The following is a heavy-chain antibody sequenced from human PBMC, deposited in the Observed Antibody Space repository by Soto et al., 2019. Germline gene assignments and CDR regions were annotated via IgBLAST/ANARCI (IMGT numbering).Heavy chain of an antibody. Sequence: ASVKVSCKASGGTFGSQGIAWVRQAPGQGLEWMGGFIAMLGTPTYAKKVQGRATISADESLTSSYLELRSLRSGDTGVYFCARGAMANFDDSGQRTVVSVSS. D-gene: IGHD5-18*01. J-gene: IGHJ4*02. CDR1: GGTFGSQG. V-gene: IGHV1-69*13. CDR2: FIAMLGTP. CDR3: ARGAMANFDD.